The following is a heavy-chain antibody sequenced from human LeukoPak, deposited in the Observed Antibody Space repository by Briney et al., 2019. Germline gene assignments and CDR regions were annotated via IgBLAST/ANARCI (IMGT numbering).Heavy chain of an antibody. CDR3: ARVRAAADNKQWLGIDY. CDR1: GGSISSGGYS. D-gene: IGHD6-19*01. V-gene: IGHV4-30-2*01. Sequence: SETLSLTCAVSGGSISSGGYSWSWIRQPPGKGLEWIGYIYHSGSTYYNPSLKSRVTISVDRSKNQFSLKLSSVTAADTAVYYCARVRAAADNKQWLGIDYWGQGTLVTVSS. CDR2: IYHSGST. J-gene: IGHJ4*02.